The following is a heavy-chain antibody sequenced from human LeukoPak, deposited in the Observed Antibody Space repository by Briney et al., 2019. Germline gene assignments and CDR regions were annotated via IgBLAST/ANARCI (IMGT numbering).Heavy chain of an antibody. D-gene: IGHD3-22*01. CDR2: ISGYNGYT. Sequence: ASVKVSCKSSGYTFTSYGIIWVRQAPGQGLDWMGWISGYNGYTTYAQKLQGRVTMATDTSTSTAYMELRSLTSDDTAVYYCARVGNYYDRNPFDIWGQGTMVTVSS. J-gene: IGHJ3*02. V-gene: IGHV1-18*01. CDR1: GYTFTSYG. CDR3: ARVGNYYDRNPFDI.